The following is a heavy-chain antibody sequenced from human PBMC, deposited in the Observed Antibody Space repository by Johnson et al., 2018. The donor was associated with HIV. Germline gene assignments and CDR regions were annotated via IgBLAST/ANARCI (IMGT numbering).Heavy chain of an antibody. J-gene: IGHJ3*02. CDR1: GFTVSRNY. CDR2: IYSGGST. Sequence: EVQLVESGGGLVQPGGSLRLSCAASGFTVSRNYMSWVRQAPGKGLEWVSVIYSGGSTYYADSVKGRFTISRDNAKNSLYLQLNSLRADDTAVYFCARDRFGDSDAFDIWGQGTMVTVSS. D-gene: IGHD4-17*01. CDR3: ARDRFGDSDAFDI. V-gene: IGHV3-66*01.